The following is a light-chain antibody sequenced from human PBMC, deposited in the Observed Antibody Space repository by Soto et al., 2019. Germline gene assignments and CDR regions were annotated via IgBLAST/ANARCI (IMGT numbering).Light chain of an antibody. J-gene: IGLJ7*01. V-gene: IGLV8-61*01. CDR2: RTN. CDR3: VLFIGSGLAV. CDR1: SGSVSTGYY. Sequence: QTVVTQEPSLSVSPGGTVTLTCALSSGSVSTGYYPSWDQQNPGQAPRTLIHRTNIRYSGVPDRFSGSLVGNKAALILTGAQAEDESDYYCVLFIGSGLAVFGGGTKLTVL.